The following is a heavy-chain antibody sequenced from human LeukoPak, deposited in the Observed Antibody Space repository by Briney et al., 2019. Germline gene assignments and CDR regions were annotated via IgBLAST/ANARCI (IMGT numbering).Heavy chain of an antibody. CDR3: ARDFGLLGNWFDP. CDR1: GGTFSSYA. CDR2: IIPIFGTA. V-gene: IGHV1-69*05. D-gene: IGHD3-10*01. J-gene: IGHJ5*02. Sequence: SVKVSCKASGGTFSSYAISWVRQAPGQGLEWMGRIIPIFGTANYAQKFQGRVTITTDESTSTAYMELSSLRSEDTAVYYCARDFGLLGNWFDPWGQGTLVTVSS.